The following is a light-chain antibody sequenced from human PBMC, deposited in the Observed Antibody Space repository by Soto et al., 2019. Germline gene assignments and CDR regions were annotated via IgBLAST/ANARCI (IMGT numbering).Light chain of an antibody. CDR3: QQSYSSPPT. CDR2: EAS. CDR1: QGISGW. J-gene: IGKJ1*01. V-gene: IGKV1-5*01. Sequence: DTQLTQSPSTLAASVGDRVTITCRASQGISGWLAWYQQKPGKAPRLLIYEASTLESGVPSRFSGSGSGTEFTLTISSLQPDDFATYYCQQSYSSPPTFGQGTKVEIK.